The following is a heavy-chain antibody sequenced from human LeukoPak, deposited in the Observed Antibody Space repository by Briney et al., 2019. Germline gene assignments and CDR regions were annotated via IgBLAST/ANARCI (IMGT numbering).Heavy chain of an antibody. J-gene: IGHJ6*03. Sequence: ASVKVSCKASGYTFTGYYMHWVRQAPGQGLEWMGWINPNSGGTNYAQKFQGRVTMTRDTSISTAYMELGRLRSDDTAVYYCARGAAAGTWYYYYYMDVWGKGTTVTVSS. V-gene: IGHV1-2*02. CDR1: GYTFTGYY. D-gene: IGHD6-13*01. CDR3: ARGAAAGTWYYYYYMDV. CDR2: INPNSGGT.